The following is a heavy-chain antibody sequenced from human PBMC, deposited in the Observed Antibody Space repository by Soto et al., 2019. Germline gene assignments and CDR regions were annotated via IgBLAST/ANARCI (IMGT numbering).Heavy chain of an antibody. CDR3: AKDITRYNSGWGNWFDP. CDR2: ISHDGSNK. D-gene: IGHD6-25*01. CDR1: GFTFSTFG. J-gene: IGHJ5*02. V-gene: IGHV3-30*18. Sequence: GGSLRLSCAASGFTFSTFGMHWVRQAPGKGLEWVAVISHDGSNKYFADSVRGRFTISRDNSKNTLYLQMNSLRPEDTAVYYCAKDITRYNSGWGNWFDPSGQGSLVTVPT.